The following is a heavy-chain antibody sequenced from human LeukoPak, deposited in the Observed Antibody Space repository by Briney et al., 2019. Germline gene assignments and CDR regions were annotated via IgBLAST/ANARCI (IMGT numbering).Heavy chain of an antibody. D-gene: IGHD6-19*01. Sequence: SETLSLTCAVSGGSISSGGYSWSWIRQPPGKGLEWIGYIYHSGSTYYNPSLKSRVTISVDRSKNQFSLKLSSVTAADTAVYYCARSDGLRRTTSSGWYGNWFDPWGQGILVTVSS. CDR3: ARSDGLRRTTSSGWYGNWFDP. J-gene: IGHJ5*02. CDR1: GGSISSGGYS. CDR2: IYHSGST. V-gene: IGHV4-30-2*01.